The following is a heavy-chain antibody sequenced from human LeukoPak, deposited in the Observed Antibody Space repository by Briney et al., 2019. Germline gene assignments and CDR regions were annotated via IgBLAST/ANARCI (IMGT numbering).Heavy chain of an antibody. Sequence: GGSLRLSCAASGFTFSKYWMHWVRQAPGKGLVWVSRIKSDGSTNYADSVKGRFTISRDNAKNTVSLQMNSLKAEDTGVYYCARAPPEMGVYYPENSRHWGQGPLVTVSS. V-gene: IGHV3-74*01. CDR1: GFTFSKYW. CDR2: IKSDGST. D-gene: IGHD3-22*01. CDR3: ARAPPEMGVYYPENSRH. J-gene: IGHJ1*01.